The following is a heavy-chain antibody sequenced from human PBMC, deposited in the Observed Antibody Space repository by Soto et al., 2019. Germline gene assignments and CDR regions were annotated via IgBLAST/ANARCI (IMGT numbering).Heavy chain of an antibody. J-gene: IGHJ4*02. CDR1: GFTFSSYG. CDR3: VRRGYNWQFSDY. D-gene: IGHD6-25*01. V-gene: IGHV3-23*01. CDR2: TSNSGSEI. Sequence: GGSLRLSCAASGFTFSSYGMSWVRQAPGKGLEWVSSTSNSGSEIFYAASVKGRFTISRDSSKNTLYLEMSSLRPEDTAVYYCVRRGYNWQFSDYWGQGTLVTVSS.